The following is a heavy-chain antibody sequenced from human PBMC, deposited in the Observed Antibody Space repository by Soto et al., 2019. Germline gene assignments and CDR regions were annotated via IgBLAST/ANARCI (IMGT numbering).Heavy chain of an antibody. CDR1: GYTFSSHG. J-gene: IGHJ5*01. V-gene: IGHV1-18*01. CDR3: AREGSYGWYDC. Sequence: QVQLVQSGAEVRKPGASVKVSCKASGYTFSSHGIIWVRQAPGQGLEWMGWISGYNGSAKYAQRFQGRVTMTTDTSTSTVYMDLRSLGSDDSAVYYCAREGSYGWYDCWGQGTLVTVSS. D-gene: IGHD2-15*01. CDR2: ISGYNGSA.